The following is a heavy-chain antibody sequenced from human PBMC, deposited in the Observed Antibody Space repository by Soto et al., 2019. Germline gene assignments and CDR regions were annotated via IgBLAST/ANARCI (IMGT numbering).Heavy chain of an antibody. CDR1: GGTFSSYA. J-gene: IGHJ6*02. D-gene: IGHD5-12*01. V-gene: IGHV1-69*12. Sequence: QVQLVQSGAEVKKPGSSVKVSCKASGGTFSSYAISWVRQAPGQGLEWMGGIIPIFGTANYAQKFQGRVTITADESTSTAYMELSSLRSEDTAVYYCARDQDSGYVINLLYYYGMDVWGQGTTVTVSS. CDR3: ARDQDSGYVINLLYYYGMDV. CDR2: IIPIFGTA.